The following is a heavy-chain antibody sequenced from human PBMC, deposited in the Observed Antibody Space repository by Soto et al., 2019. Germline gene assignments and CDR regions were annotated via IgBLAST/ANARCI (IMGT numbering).Heavy chain of an antibody. CDR1: GGSISSYY. CDR2: IYTSGST. CDR3: ARGGYYDFTYGMDV. V-gene: IGHV4-4*07. Sequence: SETLSLTCTVSGGSISSYYWSWIRQPAGKGLEWIGRIYTSGSTNYNPSLKSRVTMSVDTSKDQFSLKLSSVTAADTAVYYCARGGYYDFTYGMDVWGQGTTVTVSS. J-gene: IGHJ6*02. D-gene: IGHD3-3*01.